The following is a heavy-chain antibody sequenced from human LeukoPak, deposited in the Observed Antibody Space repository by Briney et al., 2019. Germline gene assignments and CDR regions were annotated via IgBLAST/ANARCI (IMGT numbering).Heavy chain of an antibody. V-gene: IGHV3-21*01. J-gene: IGHJ4*02. CDR1: GFTFSTYA. CDR3: AAHRDDFLTGYFDY. CDR2: IGSSSNYI. Sequence: GGSLRLPRAASGFTFSTYAMNWVRQAPGKGLEWVSSIGSSSNYIYYADSVKGRFTISRDNARNSLYLQMNSLRAEDTAMYYCAAHRDDFLTGYFDYWGQGTLVTVSS. D-gene: IGHD3-9*01.